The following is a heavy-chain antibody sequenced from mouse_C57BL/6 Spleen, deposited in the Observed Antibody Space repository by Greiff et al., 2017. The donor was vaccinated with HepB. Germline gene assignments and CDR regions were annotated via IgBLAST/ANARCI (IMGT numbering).Heavy chain of an antibody. CDR2: IDPSDSET. Sequence: QVQLQQPGAELVRPGSSVKLSCKASGYTFTSYWMHWVKQRPIQGLEWIGNIDPSDSETRYNQKFKDKATLTVDKSSSTAYMQLSSLTSEDSAVYYCARDTCAWYFDVWGKGTTVTVSS. CDR1: GYTFTSYW. CDR3: ARDTCAWYFDV. J-gene: IGHJ1*03. V-gene: IGHV1-52*01.